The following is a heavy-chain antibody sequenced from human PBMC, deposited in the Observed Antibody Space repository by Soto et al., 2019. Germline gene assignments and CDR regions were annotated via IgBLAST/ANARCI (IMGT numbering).Heavy chain of an antibody. D-gene: IGHD3-16*01. V-gene: IGHV3-23*01. Sequence: AGGSLRLSCAASGFTFSSYAMNWVRQAPGKGLDWVSAISGSGGSTYYADSVKGRFTISRDNSRNTVYLQMNSLRAEDTAIYSCVKEEITRLGGMDVWGQGTTVTVSS. CDR2: ISGSGGST. J-gene: IGHJ6*02. CDR1: GFTFSSYA. CDR3: VKEEITRLGGMDV.